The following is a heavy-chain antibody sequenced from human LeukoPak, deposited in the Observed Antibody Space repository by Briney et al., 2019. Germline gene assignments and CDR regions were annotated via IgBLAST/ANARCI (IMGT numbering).Heavy chain of an antibody. D-gene: IGHD6-13*01. CDR2: ISAYNGNT. CDR3: ARDQGLAAAGAGY. V-gene: IGHV1-18*01. J-gene: IGHJ4*02. CDR1: GYTFTSYG. Sequence: HWASVKVSCKASGYTFTSYGISWVRQAPGQGLEWMGWISAYNGNTNYAQKLQGRVTMTTDTSTSTAYVELRSLRSDDTAVYYCARDQGLAAAGAGYWGQGTLVTVSS.